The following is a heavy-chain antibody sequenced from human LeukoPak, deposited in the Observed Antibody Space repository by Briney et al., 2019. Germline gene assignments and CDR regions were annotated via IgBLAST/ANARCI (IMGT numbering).Heavy chain of an antibody. CDR1: GYSISSGYY. D-gene: IGHD6-6*01. J-gene: IGHJ4*02. CDR2: IYHSGST. Sequence: PSETLSLTCTVSGYSISSGYYWGWIRQPPGKGLEWIGSIYHSGSTHYNPSLKSRVTISVDTSKNQFSLKLSSVTAADTAVYYCASKGPLGQSDYWGQGTLVTVSS. CDR3: ASKGPLGQSDY. V-gene: IGHV4-38-2*02.